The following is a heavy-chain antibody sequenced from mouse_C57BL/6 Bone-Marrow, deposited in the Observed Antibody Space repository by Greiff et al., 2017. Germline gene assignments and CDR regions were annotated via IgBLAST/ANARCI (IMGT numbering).Heavy chain of an antibody. CDR2: IYPGDGDT. V-gene: IGHV1-80*01. CDR1: GYAFSSYW. CDR3: ARRGYYGSSYAWFAY. J-gene: IGHJ3*01. Sequence: VQLQQSGAELVKPGASVKISCKASGYAFSSYWMNWVKQRPGQGLEWIGQIYPGDGDTNYNGKFKGKATLTADKSSSTAYMQLSSLTSEDSAVYFCARRGYYGSSYAWFAYWGQGTLVTVSA. D-gene: IGHD1-1*01.